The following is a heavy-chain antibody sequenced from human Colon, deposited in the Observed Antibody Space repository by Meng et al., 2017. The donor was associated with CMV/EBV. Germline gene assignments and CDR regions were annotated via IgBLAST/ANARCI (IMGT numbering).Heavy chain of an antibody. V-gene: IGHV1-46*01. Sequence: ASVKVSCKASGYAFAGYYIHWVRQAPGQGLEWLGTINPDGGGTDYAQKFQGRLTMTRDTSTSTAYMELSSLTSKDTAVYYCARDRPKINQRDWFDSWGQGTLVTVSS. D-gene: IGHD1-1*01. CDR2: INPDGGGT. CDR3: ARDRPKINQRDWFDS. CDR1: GYAFAGYY. J-gene: IGHJ5*01.